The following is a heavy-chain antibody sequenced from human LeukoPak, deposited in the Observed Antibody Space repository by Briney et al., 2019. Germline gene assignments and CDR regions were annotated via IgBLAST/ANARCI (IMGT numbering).Heavy chain of an antibody. CDR1: GFTFDDYA. D-gene: IGHD6-13*01. CDR2: ISWNGGSI. V-gene: IGHV3-9*01. J-gene: IGHJ6*02. CDR3: AKDSAGIAAAGSLYYYGMDV. Sequence: GGSLRLSCAASGFTFDDYAMHWVRQAPGKGLEWVSGISWNGGSIGYADSVKGRFTISRDNAKNSLYLQMNSLRAEDTALYYCAKDSAGIAAAGSLYYYGMDVWGQGNTVTVSS.